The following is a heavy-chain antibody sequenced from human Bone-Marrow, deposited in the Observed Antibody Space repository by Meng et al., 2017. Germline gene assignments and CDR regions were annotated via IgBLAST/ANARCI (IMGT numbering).Heavy chain of an antibody. CDR1: GFTFSSYE. CDR2: ISSSGSTI. V-gene: IGHV3-48*03. D-gene: IGHD3-16*02. CDR3: AREPYYDYVWWSYRTYYFDY. J-gene: IGHJ4*02. Sequence: GESLKISCVASGFTFSSYEMNWVRQAPGKGLEWVSYISSSGSTIYYADSVKGRFTISRDNAKNSLYLQMNSLRAEDTAVYYCAREPYYDYVWWSYRTYYFDYWGQGTLVTVSS.